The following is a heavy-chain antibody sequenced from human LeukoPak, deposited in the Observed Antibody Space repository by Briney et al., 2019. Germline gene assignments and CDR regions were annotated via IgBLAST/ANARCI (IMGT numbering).Heavy chain of an antibody. J-gene: IGHJ6*03. CDR3: ATLSCSISACRDSSHHCMDF. CDR2: INGYGCEG. CDR1: RLILSDFW. Sequence: GWCLRLSCAAPRLILSDFWMTWVGQAPGKGVEGVGNINGYGCEGNCVDTVQCQFTGSRDNTKNHLYLQLINLRDEDTAVCYCATLSCSISACRDSSHHCMDFWGKGTTVIVSS. D-gene: IGHD2-15*01. V-gene: IGHV3-7*01.